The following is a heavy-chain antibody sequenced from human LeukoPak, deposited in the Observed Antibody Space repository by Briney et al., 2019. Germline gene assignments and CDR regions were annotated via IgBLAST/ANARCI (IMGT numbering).Heavy chain of an antibody. J-gene: IGHJ5*02. CDR1: GGSISSGSYY. D-gene: IGHD2-15*01. CDR2: IYYSGST. V-gene: IGHV4-39*01. CDR3: ARHRDSYCSGGSCYRGWFDP. Sequence: SETLSLTCTVSGGSISSGSYYWGWIRQPPGKGLEWIGSIYYSGSTYYNPSLKSRVTISVDTSKNQFSLKLSSVIAADTAVYYCARHRDSYCSGGSCYRGWFDPWGQGTLVTVSS.